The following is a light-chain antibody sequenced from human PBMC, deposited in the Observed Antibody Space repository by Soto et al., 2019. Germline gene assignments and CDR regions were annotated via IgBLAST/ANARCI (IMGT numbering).Light chain of an antibody. V-gene: IGLV2-23*02. CDR3: CSYAGTRDV. Sequence: QSVLTQPASLSGSPGQSITISCTGSSSDVASYDLVSWYQQHPGKAPKLMIYEVTKRPSGVSNRFSGSKSGNTASLTISGLQAEDEAASSCCSYAGTRDVSRPGTKLTVL. CDR2: EVT. J-gene: IGLJ1*01. CDR1: SSDVASYDL.